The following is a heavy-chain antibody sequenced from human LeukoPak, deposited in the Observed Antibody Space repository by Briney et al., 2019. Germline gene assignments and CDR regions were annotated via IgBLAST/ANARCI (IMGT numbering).Heavy chain of an antibody. V-gene: IGHV4-30-4*01. CDR1: GGSISSGDYY. CDR2: IYYSGST. CDR3: ARDAIPLYYGMDV. D-gene: IGHD2-2*02. Sequence: SETLSLTCTVSGGSISSGDYYWSWIRQPPGKGLEWIGYIYYSGSTYYNPSLKSRVTISVDTSKNQFSLKLSSVTAADTAVYYCARDAIPLYYGMDVWGQGTTVTVSS. J-gene: IGHJ6*02.